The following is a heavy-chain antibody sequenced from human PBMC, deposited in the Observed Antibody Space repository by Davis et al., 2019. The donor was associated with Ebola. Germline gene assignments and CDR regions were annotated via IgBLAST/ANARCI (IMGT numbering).Heavy chain of an antibody. V-gene: IGHV3-23*01. Sequence: PGGSLRLSCAASGFTFSSYAMSWVRQAPGKGLEWVSAISGSGGSTYYADSVKGRFTISRDNSKNTLYLQMNSLRAEDTAVYYCAKDRPYYYDSNPTFDYWGQGTLVTVSS. D-gene: IGHD3-22*01. CDR1: GFTFSSYA. J-gene: IGHJ4*02. CDR2: ISGSGGST. CDR3: AKDRPYYYDSNPTFDY.